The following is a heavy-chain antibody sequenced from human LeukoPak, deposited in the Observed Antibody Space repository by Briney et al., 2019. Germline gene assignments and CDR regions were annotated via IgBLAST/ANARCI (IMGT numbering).Heavy chain of an antibody. Sequence: EASVTVSFTASGYTFTVYYMHWVRQAPGQGLEWMGWINPNSGGTNYAQKFQGRVTMTRDTSISTAYMELSRLRSDDTAVYYCARMEHFVVVTAYNWFDRWGQGTLVTVSS. J-gene: IGHJ5*02. D-gene: IGHD2-21*02. CDR2: INPNSGGT. CDR1: GYTFTVYY. V-gene: IGHV1-2*02. CDR3: ARMEHFVVVTAYNWFDR.